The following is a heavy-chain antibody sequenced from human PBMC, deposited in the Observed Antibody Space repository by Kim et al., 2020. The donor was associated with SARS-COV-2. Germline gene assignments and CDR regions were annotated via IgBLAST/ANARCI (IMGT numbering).Heavy chain of an antibody. Sequence: GGSLRLSCAASGFTFSSYAMSWVRQAPGKGLEWVSAISGSGGSTYYADSVKGRFTISRDNSKNTLYLQMNSLRAEDTAVYYCAKARDYDYVWGSYRPQYNYYYYYGMDVWGQGTTVTVSS. CDR3: AKARDYDYVWGSYRPQYNYYYYYGMDV. V-gene: IGHV3-23*01. CDR1: GFTFSSYA. CDR2: ISGSGGST. J-gene: IGHJ6*02. D-gene: IGHD3-16*02.